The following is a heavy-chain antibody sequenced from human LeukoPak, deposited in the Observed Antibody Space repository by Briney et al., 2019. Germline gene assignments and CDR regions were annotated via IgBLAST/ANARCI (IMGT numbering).Heavy chain of an antibody. CDR3: AREDCSSSSCQYYYYYMDV. J-gene: IGHJ6*03. V-gene: IGHV4-38-2*02. Sequence: SETLSLTCAVSGYPITSFHYWGWIRQPPGKGLEWIGSFSHSGTTYYNPSLKSRVTILVDTSKNQFSLNLSSVTAADTAAYYCAREDCSSSSCQYYYYYMDVWGKGTTVTVSS. CDR2: FSHSGTT. CDR1: GYPITSFHY. D-gene: IGHD2-2*01.